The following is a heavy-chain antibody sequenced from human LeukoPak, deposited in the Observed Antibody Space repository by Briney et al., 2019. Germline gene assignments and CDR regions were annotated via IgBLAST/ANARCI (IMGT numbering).Heavy chain of an antibody. D-gene: IGHD3-22*01. V-gene: IGHV3-30*18. Sequence: GRSLRLPCAASGFTFSSYGMHWVRQAPGKGLEWVAVISYDGSNKYYADSVKGRFTISRDNSKNTLYLQMNSLRAEDTAVYYCAKVDYYDSSGYPDYWGQGTLVTVSS. CDR2: ISYDGSNK. CDR3: AKVDYYDSSGYPDY. J-gene: IGHJ4*02. CDR1: GFTFSSYG.